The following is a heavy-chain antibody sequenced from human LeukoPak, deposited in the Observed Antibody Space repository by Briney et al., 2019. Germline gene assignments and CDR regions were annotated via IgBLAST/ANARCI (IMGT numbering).Heavy chain of an antibody. D-gene: IGHD3-3*01. CDR2: IYTSGST. J-gene: IGHJ6*02. CDR1: GGSISSYY. Sequence: PSETLSLTCTVSGGSISSYYWSWIRQPAGKGLEWIGRIYTSGSTNYNPSLKSRVTMSVDTSKNQFSMKQSSVTAADTAVYYCARDGTKDYDFWSGYYNYYYYGMDVWGQGTTVTVSS. CDR3: ARDGTKDYDFWSGYYNYYYYGMDV. V-gene: IGHV4-4*07.